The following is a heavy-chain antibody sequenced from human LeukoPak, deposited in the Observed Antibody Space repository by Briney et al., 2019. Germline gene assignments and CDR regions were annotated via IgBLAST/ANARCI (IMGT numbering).Heavy chain of an antibody. CDR2: INAGNGNT. Sequence: ASVKVSCKASGYTFTSYAMHWVRQAPGQRLEWMGWINAGNGNTKYSQKFQGRVTITRDTSASTAYMELSSLRSEDTAVYYCARASFMITFGGAIGYWGQGTLVTVSS. D-gene: IGHD3-16*02. CDR3: ARASFMITFGGAIGY. CDR1: GYTFTSYA. J-gene: IGHJ4*02. V-gene: IGHV1-3*01.